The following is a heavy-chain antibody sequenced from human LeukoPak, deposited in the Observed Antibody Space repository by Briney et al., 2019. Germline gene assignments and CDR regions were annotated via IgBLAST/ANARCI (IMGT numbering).Heavy chain of an antibody. V-gene: IGHV1-3*01. D-gene: IGHD3-3*01. Sequence: AASVKVSCKASGYTFTSYAMHWVRQAPGQRLEWMGWINAGNGNTKYSQKFQGRVTITRDTSASTAYMGLSSLRSEDTAVYYCARFSTKRITIFGVVRSLDAFDIWGQGTMVTVSS. J-gene: IGHJ3*02. CDR1: GYTFTSYA. CDR3: ARFSTKRITIFGVVRSLDAFDI. CDR2: INAGNGNT.